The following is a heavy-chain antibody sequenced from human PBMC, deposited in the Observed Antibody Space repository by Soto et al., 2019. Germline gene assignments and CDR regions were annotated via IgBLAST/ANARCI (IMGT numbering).Heavy chain of an antibody. V-gene: IGHV3-30-3*01. CDR2: ISYVGSNK. D-gene: IGHD3-22*01. J-gene: IGHJ3*01. Sequence: QVQLVESGGGVVQPGRSLRLSCAASGFGFSSYAMHWVRQAPGKGLEWVTVISYVGSNKHYADSVKGRFTVSRDNPRNTLFLEMNRMTPEDRAVYFSATGVDYSDSTGYYDAFKDWGQGTMVTVSS. CDR3: ATGVDYSDSTGYYDAFKD. CDR1: GFGFSSYA.